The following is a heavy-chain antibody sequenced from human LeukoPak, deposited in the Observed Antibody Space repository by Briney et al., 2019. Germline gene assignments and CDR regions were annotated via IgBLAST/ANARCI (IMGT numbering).Heavy chain of an antibody. Sequence: ASVTVSCKASGYTFTSYDINWVRQATGQGLEWMGWMNPNSGNTGHAQKFQGRVTMTRNTSISTAYMELSSLRSEDTAVYYCARGPYYYDSSGYWFGYYYYMDVWGKGTTVTVSS. J-gene: IGHJ6*03. CDR3: ARGPYYYDSSGYWFGYYYYMDV. CDR2: MNPNSGNT. D-gene: IGHD3-22*01. V-gene: IGHV1-8*01. CDR1: GYTFTSYD.